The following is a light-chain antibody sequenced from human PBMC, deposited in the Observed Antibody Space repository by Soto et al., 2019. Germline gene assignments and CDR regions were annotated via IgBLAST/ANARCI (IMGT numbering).Light chain of an antibody. CDR1: QSLLQSDGNNY. Sequence: DIVMSQSPLSLPVTPGEPASISCRSSQSLLQSDGNNYLSWYLQKPGQSPQLLTYFGSNRASGVPDRFSGSGSGTDFTLKISRVEAKDFGVYYCMQSLQTPWTFGQGTKVEIK. CDR3: MQSLQTPWT. CDR2: FGS. J-gene: IGKJ1*01. V-gene: IGKV2-28*01.